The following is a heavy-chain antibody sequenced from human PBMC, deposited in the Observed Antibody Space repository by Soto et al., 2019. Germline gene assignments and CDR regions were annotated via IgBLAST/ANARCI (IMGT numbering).Heavy chain of an antibody. V-gene: IGHV4-4*02. J-gene: IGHJ4*02. Sequence: SETLSLTCAVSSGSISSSNWWSWVRQPPGKGLEWIGEIYHSGSTNYNPSLKSRVTISVDKSKNQFSLKLSPVTAADTAVYYCARSQGVGYCSGGSCYSLKYFDYWGQGTLVTVSS. D-gene: IGHD2-15*01. CDR1: SGSISSSNW. CDR3: ARSQGVGYCSGGSCYSLKYFDY. CDR2: IYHSGST.